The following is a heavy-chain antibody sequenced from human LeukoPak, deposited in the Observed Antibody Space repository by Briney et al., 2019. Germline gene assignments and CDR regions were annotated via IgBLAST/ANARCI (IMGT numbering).Heavy chain of an antibody. V-gene: IGHV4-59*08. D-gene: IGHD1-1*01. CDR1: GGSFSGYY. CDR2: IYYSGST. Sequence: PSETLSLTCDVYGGSFSGYYWSWIRQPPGKGLEGVGHIYYSGSTNYNPSLESRVTVSLDTSKNQFSLKLTSVTAADTAVYYCAGLPRGTRPPDYFQHWGLGTLVTVSS. CDR3: AGLPRGTRPPDYFQH. J-gene: IGHJ1*01.